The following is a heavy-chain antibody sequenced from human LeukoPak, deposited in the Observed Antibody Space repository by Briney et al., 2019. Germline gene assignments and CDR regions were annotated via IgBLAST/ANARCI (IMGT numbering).Heavy chain of an antibody. J-gene: IGHJ4*02. Sequence: GGSLRLSCAASGFTFSSYEMNWVRQAPGKGLEWVSYISSSGSTIYYADSVKGRFTISRDNAKNSLYLQMNSLRAEDTAVYYCARADYGSTYYFDYWGQGTLVTVSS. D-gene: IGHD3-10*01. V-gene: IGHV3-48*03. CDR1: GFTFSSYE. CDR2: ISSSGSTI. CDR3: ARADYGSTYYFDY.